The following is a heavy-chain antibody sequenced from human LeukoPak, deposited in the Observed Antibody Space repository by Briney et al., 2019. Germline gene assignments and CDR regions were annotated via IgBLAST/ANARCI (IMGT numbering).Heavy chain of an antibody. Sequence: GGSLRLSCAASGFTFSSYWMSWVRQAPGKGLEWVANIKQDGSEKYYVDSVKGRLTISRDNAKNSLYLQMNSLRAEDTAVYYCARETSERLMIVVVSYYYYMDVWGKGTTVTVSS. CDR1: GFTFSSYW. CDR2: IKQDGSEK. CDR3: ARETSERLMIVVVSYYYYMDV. D-gene: IGHD3-22*01. J-gene: IGHJ6*03. V-gene: IGHV3-7*01.